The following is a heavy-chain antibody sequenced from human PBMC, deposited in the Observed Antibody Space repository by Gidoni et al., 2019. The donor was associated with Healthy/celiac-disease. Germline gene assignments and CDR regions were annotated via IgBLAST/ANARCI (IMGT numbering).Heavy chain of an antibody. CDR2: INHSGST. D-gene: IGHD3-3*01. V-gene: IGHV4-34*01. CDR3: ARGTRGYYRSLAFDY. J-gene: IGHJ4*02. Sequence: KGLEWIGEINHSGSTNYNPSLKSRVTISVDTSKNQFSLKLSSVTAADTAVYYCARGTRGYYRSLAFDYWGQGTLVTVSS.